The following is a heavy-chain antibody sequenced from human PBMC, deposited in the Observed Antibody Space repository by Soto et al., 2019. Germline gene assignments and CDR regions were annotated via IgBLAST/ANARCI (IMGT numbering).Heavy chain of an antibody. Sequence: EVQLVESGGGLVQPGGSLRLSCAASGITFSDYWMSWVRQAPGKGLEWVANIKEEGSEKYYVDSVKGRFTISRDNAKNSLYMQMNSLRAEDTAVYYCARDYNREFDYWGQGTPVTVPS. CDR1: GITFSDYW. CDR3: ARDYNREFDY. V-gene: IGHV3-7*05. J-gene: IGHJ4*02. D-gene: IGHD3-10*01. CDR2: IKEEGSEK.